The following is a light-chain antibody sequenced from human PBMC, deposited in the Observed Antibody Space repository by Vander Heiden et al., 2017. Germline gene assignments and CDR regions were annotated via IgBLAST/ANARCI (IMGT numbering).Light chain of an antibody. CDR3: QQRSNWPRT. V-gene: IGKV3-11*01. J-gene: IGKJ1*01. CDR2: DAS. Sequence: EIVLTQSPATLSLSPGERATLSCRASQSVSSYFAWDQQKPGQAPRLLIYDASNRATGIPARFSGSGSGTDFTLTISSLEPEDFAVYYCQQRSNWPRTFGQGTKVEIK. CDR1: QSVSSY.